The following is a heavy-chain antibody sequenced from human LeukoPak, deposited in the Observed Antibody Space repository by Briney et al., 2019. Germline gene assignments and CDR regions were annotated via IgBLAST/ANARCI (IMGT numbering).Heavy chain of an antibody. V-gene: IGHV3-9*01. CDR1: GFTFDDYA. Sequence: PGGSLRLPCAASGFTFDDYAMHWVRQAPGKGLEWVSGISWNSGSIGYVDSVRGRFTISRDNAKNSLYLQMNSLRAEDTALYYCAKDTDVTGRSGWSFDYWGQGTLVTVSS. CDR3: AKDTDVTGRSGWSFDY. CDR2: ISWNSGSI. D-gene: IGHD6-19*01. J-gene: IGHJ4*02.